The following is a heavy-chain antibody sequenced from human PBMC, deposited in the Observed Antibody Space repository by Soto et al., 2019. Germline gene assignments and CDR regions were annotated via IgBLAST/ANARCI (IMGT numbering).Heavy chain of an antibody. V-gene: IGHV1-69*06. Sequence: SVEVSCKXSGGTFSSYAISWVRQAPGQGLEWMGGIIPIFGTANYAQKFQGRVTITADKSTSTAYMELSSLRSEDTAVYYCARGVRGYSYGVDYWGQGTLVTVSS. CDR3: ARGVRGYSYGVDY. D-gene: IGHD5-18*01. J-gene: IGHJ4*02. CDR2: IIPIFGTA. CDR1: GGTFSSYA.